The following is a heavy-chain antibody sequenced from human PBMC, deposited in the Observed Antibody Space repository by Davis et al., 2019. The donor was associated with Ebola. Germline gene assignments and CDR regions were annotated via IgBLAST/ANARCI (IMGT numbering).Heavy chain of an antibody. J-gene: IGHJ5*02. CDR2: IYYSGST. CDR1: GGSISSYY. V-gene: IGHV4-59*08. Sequence: PSETLSLTCTVSGGSISSYYWSWIRQPPGKGLEWIGYIYYSGSTNYNPSLKSRVTISVDTSKNQFSLKLSSVTAADTAVYYCARAHITIFLNWFDPWGQGTLVTVSS. CDR3: ARAHITIFLNWFDP. D-gene: IGHD3-3*01.